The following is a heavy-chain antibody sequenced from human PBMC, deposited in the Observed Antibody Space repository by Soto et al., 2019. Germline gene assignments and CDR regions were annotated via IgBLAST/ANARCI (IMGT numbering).Heavy chain of an antibody. CDR2: IYYSGST. D-gene: IGHD3-3*01. CDR1: GGSISSYY. CDR3: ARDDFWSGFYGMDV. V-gene: IGHV4-59*01. J-gene: IGHJ6*02. Sequence: SETLSLTCTVSGGSISSYYWSWVRQPPGKGLEWIGYIYYSGSTNYNPSLKSRVTISVDTSKNQFSLKLSSVTAADTAVYYWARDDFWSGFYGMDVWGQGTTVTVSS.